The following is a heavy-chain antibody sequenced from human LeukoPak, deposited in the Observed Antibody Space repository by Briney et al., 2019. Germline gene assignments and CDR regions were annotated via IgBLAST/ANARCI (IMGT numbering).Heavy chain of an antibody. D-gene: IGHD3-9*01. Sequence: GGSLRLSCAASGFTVSSNYMSWVRQAPGKGLEWVSVIYSGGSTYYADSVKGRFTISRDNSKNTLYLQMNSLRAEDTAVYYCAGGILRYFDWLSPPDYWGQGTLVTVSS. CDR2: IYSGGST. CDR1: GFTVSSNY. CDR3: AGGILRYFDWLSPPDY. V-gene: IGHV3-53*01. J-gene: IGHJ4*02.